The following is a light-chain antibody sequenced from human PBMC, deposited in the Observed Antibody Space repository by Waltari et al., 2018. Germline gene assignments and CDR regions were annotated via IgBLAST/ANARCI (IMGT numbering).Light chain of an antibody. Sequence: SALTQPDSVSGSPGQSITISCSGISSDSGGYKYVSWYQQQPGQAPKVIIYDVSNRPSGVSNRFSGSKSGSSASLTISGLQAEDEADYYCSSFTSSTTGIFGGGTKLTVL. CDR3: SSFTSSTTGI. V-gene: IGLV2-14*01. CDR1: SSDSGGYKY. J-gene: IGLJ2*01. CDR2: DVS.